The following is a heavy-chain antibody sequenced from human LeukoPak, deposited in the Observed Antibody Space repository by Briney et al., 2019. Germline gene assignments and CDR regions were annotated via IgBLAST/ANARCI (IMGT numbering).Heavy chain of an antibody. J-gene: IGHJ4*02. V-gene: IGHV1-2*02. CDR3: ARMYYDSSGYSSYFDY. CDR2: INPNSGGT. CDR1: GYTFTGYY. D-gene: IGHD3-22*01. Sequence: GASVKVSCKASGYTFTGYYMHWVRQAPGQGLEWMGWINPNSGGTNYAQKFQGRVTMTRDTSISTAYMELSRLRSDDTAVYYCARMYYDSSGYSSYFDYWGQGNRVTVSS.